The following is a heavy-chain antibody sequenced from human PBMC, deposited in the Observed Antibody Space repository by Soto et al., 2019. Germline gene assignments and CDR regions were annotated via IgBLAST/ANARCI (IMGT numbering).Heavy chain of an antibody. CDR2: ISAYNGNK. CDR3: ARTGGGMAARPLEY. D-gene: IGHD6-6*01. CDR1: GYMFTTYG. Sequence: QVQLVQSGGEVKKPGASVEVSCRTSGYMFTTYGMSWVRQAPGQGLEWMAWISAYNGNKKHAQKFQGTVTMTTDTPTRTVSMQLRSPTFDDTGTYFCARTGGGMAARPLEYWGQGTLVTVSS. J-gene: IGHJ4*02. V-gene: IGHV1-18*04.